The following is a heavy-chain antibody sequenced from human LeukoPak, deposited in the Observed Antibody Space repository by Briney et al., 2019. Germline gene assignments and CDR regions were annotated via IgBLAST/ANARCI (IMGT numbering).Heavy chain of an antibody. J-gene: IGHJ4*02. CDR3: ARDKGYSGFDY. CDR1: GGSITSY. D-gene: IGHD1-26*01. V-gene: IGHV4-59*01. CDR2: IYYSGST. Sequence: SETLSLTCTVSGGSITSYWSWIRQPPGKGLEWIGYIYYSGSTNYNPSLKSRVTISVDTSKNQFSLKLSSVTAADTAVYYCARDKGYSGFDYWGQGTLVTVSS.